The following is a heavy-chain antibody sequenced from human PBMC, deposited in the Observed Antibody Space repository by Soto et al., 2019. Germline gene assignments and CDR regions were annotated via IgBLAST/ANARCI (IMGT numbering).Heavy chain of an antibody. V-gene: IGHV3-30*18. J-gene: IGHJ5*02. Sequence: QVQLVESGGGVVQSGRSLSLSCAASGFTFSTSGMHWIRQAPGKGLEWVALISHDGGATYYVDSVKGRFTISRDTDKNTLHLQMDSLRPEDAATYFCAEDWGSSGWYNWVGPWGQGTLVAVSS. CDR2: ISHDGGAT. CDR3: AEDWGSSGWYNWVGP. CDR1: GFTFSTSG. D-gene: IGHD6-13*01.